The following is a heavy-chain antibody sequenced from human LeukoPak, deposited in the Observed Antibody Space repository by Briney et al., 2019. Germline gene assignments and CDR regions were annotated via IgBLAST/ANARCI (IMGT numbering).Heavy chain of an antibody. J-gene: IGHJ6*03. V-gene: IGHV7-4-1*02. CDR1: GYIFTSYF. CDR2: VNTNTGNP. CDR3: ARVGLPHHYYYMDV. Sequence: ASVKASSKASGYIFTSYFMNWVRPAPGQGLAWMGWVNTNTGNPTYAQGFTGRFVFSLDTSVSTAYLQISSLKAEDTAVYYCARVGLPHHYYYMDVWGKGTTVTVSS. D-gene: IGHD3/OR15-3a*01.